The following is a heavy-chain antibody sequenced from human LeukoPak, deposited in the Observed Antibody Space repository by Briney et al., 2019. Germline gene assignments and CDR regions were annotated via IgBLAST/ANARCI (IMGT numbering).Heavy chain of an antibody. Sequence: SETLSLTCTVSGGSISSYYWSWIRQPPGKGLEWIGYIHYSGSTNYNPSLKSRVTISVDTSKNQFSLKLRSVTAADTAVYYCATQSYGGLGYVDYWGQGTLVTVSS. CDR1: GGSISSYY. D-gene: IGHD4-23*01. V-gene: IGHV4-59*01. J-gene: IGHJ4*02. CDR3: ATQSYGGLGYVDY. CDR2: IHYSGST.